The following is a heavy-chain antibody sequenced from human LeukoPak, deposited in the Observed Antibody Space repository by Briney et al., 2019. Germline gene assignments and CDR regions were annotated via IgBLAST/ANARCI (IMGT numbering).Heavy chain of an antibody. V-gene: IGHV3-15*01. CDR3: TTYTSGSSYY. CDR2: IKSQTDGGTT. J-gene: IGHJ4*02. Sequence: GGSLRLSCAASGFTLSNAWMSWVRQAPGKGLEWVGRIKSQTDGGTTEYASAVKGRFTISRDDSKSTLFLQMNSLKTEDTAIYYCTTYTSGSSYYWGQGTLVTVSS. CDR1: GFTLSNAW. D-gene: IGHD1-26*01.